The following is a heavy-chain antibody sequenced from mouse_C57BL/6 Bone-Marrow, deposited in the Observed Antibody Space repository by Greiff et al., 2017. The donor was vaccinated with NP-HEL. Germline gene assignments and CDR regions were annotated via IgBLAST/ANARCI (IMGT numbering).Heavy chain of an antibody. CDR3: GRRKLGRWRYCDY. CDR2: ISYDGSN. V-gene: IGHV3-6*01. D-gene: IGHD4-1*01. CDR1: GYSITSGYY. J-gene: IGHJ2*01. Sequence: EVQLQQSGPGLVKPSQSLTLTCSVTGYSITSGYYWKWIRQPAGDKEEWMGYISYDGSNNYNPSFKNRISITRDTSKNQFFLKLNAVTTEDTATYYCGRRKLGRWRYCDYGGRGTTLTVS.